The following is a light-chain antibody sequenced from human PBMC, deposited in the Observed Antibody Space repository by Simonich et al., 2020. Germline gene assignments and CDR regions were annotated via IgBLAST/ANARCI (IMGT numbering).Light chain of an antibody. CDR3: QSADSSGTYVV. CDR2: EEN. V-gene: IGLV6-57*03. CDR1: SGSIASNF. J-gene: IGLJ2*01. Sequence: NFMLTQPHSVSESPGKTVTISCTRSSGSIASNFVQWYPQRPGSAPTTVIYEENQRPSGVPDRFSGSIDSSSNSASLTISGLKTEDEADYYCQSADSSGTYVVFGGGTKLTVL.